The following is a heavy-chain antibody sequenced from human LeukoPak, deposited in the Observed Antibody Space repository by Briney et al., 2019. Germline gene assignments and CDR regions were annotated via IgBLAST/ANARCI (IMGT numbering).Heavy chain of an antibody. CDR1: GFTFSSYW. J-gene: IGHJ4*02. CDR3: AREGADILTGDPADVEVDY. CDR2: INSDGSST. V-gene: IGHV3-74*01. Sequence: AGSLRLSCAASGFTFSSYWMHWVRQAPGKGLVWISRINSDGSSTSYADPVKGRFTISRDNAKNTLYLQMNRLRAGDTAVYYCAREGADILTGDPADVEVDYWGQGTLVTVSS. D-gene: IGHD3-9*01.